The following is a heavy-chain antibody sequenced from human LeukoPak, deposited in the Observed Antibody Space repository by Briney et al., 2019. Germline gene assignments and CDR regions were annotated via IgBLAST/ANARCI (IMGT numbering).Heavy chain of an antibody. V-gene: IGHV1-18*01. CDR3: ARDQSSGRRIDH. D-gene: IGHD7-27*01. CDR2: ISAYNGNT. CDR1: GYTFTSYA. Sequence: ASVNVSCKASGYTFTSYAISWVRQAPGQGLEWMGWISAYNGNTNYAQKLQGRVTMTTDTSTSTAYMELRSLRSDDTAVYYCARDQSSGRRIDHWGQGTLVTVSS. J-gene: IGHJ4*02.